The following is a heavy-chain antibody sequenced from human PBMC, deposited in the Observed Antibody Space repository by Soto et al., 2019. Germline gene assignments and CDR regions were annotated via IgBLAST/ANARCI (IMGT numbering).Heavy chain of an antibody. V-gene: IGHV4-59*01. D-gene: IGHD3-3*01. CDR2: IYYSGST. CDR1: GGSISSYY. J-gene: IGHJ4*02. CDR3: ARVNGFWSGRYYFDY. Sequence: SETLSLTCTVSGGSISSYYWSWIRQPPGKGLEWIGYIYYSGSTNYNPSLKSRVTISVDTSKNQFSLKLSSVTAADTAVYYCARVNGFWSGRYYFDYWGQGTLVTVSS.